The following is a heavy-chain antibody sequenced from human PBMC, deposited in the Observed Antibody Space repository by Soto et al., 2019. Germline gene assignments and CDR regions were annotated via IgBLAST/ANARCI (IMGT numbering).Heavy chain of an antibody. CDR1: GFTFSNYG. CDR2: ISSDGSRK. D-gene: IGHD6-13*01. J-gene: IGHJ3*02. V-gene: IGHV3-30*18. Sequence: GGSLRLSCAASGFTFSNYGMHWVRQAPGKGPEWVAVISSDGSRKDYADFVKGRFTISRDDAKNTLFLQMNSLRTDDTALYYCAKDPTIAPRWALDIWGQGTLVTVSS. CDR3: AKDPTIAPRWALDI.